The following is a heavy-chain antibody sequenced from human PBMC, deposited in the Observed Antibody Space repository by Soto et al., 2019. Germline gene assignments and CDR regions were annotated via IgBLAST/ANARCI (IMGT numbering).Heavy chain of an antibody. D-gene: IGHD3-22*01. CDR1: GYSFAGYW. V-gene: IGHV5-10-1*01. CDR3: ARQIYDSDTGPNFQYYFDS. J-gene: IGHJ4*02. Sequence: GESLKISCKGSGYSFAGYWIAWVRQKPGKGLEWMGRIDPSDSQTYYSPSFRGHVTISVTKSITTVFLQWSSLRASDTAMYYCARQIYDSDTGPNFQYYFDSWGQGTPVTVSS. CDR2: IDPSDSQT.